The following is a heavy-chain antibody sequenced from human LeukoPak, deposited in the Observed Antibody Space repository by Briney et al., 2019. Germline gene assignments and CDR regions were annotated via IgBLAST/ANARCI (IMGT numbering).Heavy chain of an antibody. CDR2: ISSSSSFI. CDR3: ARAISDYDASDI. Sequence: GGSLRLSCAASGFTFSSYSMNWVRQAPGKGLEWVSSISSSSSFIYYADSVKGRFTISRDNAKNSLYLQMNSLRAEDTAVYYCARAISDYDASDIWGQGTMVTVSS. V-gene: IGHV3-21*01. J-gene: IGHJ3*02. D-gene: IGHD4-17*01. CDR1: GFTFSSYS.